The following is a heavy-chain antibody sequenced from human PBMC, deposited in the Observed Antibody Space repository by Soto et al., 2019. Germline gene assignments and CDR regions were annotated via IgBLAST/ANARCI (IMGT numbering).Heavy chain of an antibody. CDR2: INSDGSTT. Sequence: LRLSCAASGFTFSSHWMHWVRQAPGKGLVWVSRINSDGSTTSYADAVKGRFTISRDNAKNTLYLQMNSLRAEDTAVYYCARGYSYGNFDYWGQGTLVTVSS. CDR1: GFTFSSHW. D-gene: IGHD5-18*01. V-gene: IGHV3-74*01. J-gene: IGHJ4*02. CDR3: ARGYSYGNFDY.